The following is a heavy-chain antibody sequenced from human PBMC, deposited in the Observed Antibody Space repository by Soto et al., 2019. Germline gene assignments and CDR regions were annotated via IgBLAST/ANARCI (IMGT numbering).Heavy chain of an antibody. CDR3: ARDRAIAANVWFDP. J-gene: IGHJ5*02. Sequence: QVQLVESGGGVVQPGRSLRLSCAASGFTFSSYGMHWVRQAPGKGLEWVAVIGNDGSNKYYADSVKGRFTISRDNSKNTLYLHMNRLRAEDTAVYYCARDRAIAANVWFDPWGQGTLVTVSS. D-gene: IGHD6-13*01. CDR2: IGNDGSNK. CDR1: GFTFSSYG. V-gene: IGHV3-33*01.